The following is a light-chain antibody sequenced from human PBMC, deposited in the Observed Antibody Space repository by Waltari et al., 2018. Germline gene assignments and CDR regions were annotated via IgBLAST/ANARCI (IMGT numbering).Light chain of an antibody. CDR1: QRIDNY. Sequence: DIQMTQSPSCLSASVGDRVTITCRAIQRIDNYVNWYQQRPGKAPKLLIFAAYRLQSGVPARFSGSGSGTEFTLSISTLQPEDFATYFCQQSDSVPRTFGQGTRVEI. CDR3: QQSDSVPRT. J-gene: IGKJ1*01. V-gene: IGKV1-39*01. CDR2: AAY.